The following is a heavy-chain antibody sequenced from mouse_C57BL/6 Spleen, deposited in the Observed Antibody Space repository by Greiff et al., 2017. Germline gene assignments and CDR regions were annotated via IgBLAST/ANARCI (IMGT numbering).Heavy chain of an antibody. Sequence: EVKLEESGPGLGKPSQSLSLTCSVTGYSITRGYYWTWIRQFPGNKLEWMGYISYDGSNNYNPSLKNRISITRDTSKNQFFLKLNSVTTEDTATYYCARDGTGTFAYWGQGTLVTVSA. CDR3: ARDGTGTFAY. CDR1: GYSITRGYY. D-gene: IGHD4-1*01. CDR2: ISYDGSN. J-gene: IGHJ3*01. V-gene: IGHV3-6*01.